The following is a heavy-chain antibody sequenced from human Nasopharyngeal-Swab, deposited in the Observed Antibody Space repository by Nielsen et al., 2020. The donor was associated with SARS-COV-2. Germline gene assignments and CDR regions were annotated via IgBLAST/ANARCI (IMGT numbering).Heavy chain of an antibody. Sequence: GESLKISCAASGFTFDDDGMSWVRQAPGKGLEWVSGVNWNGGSTGYADSVKGRFTISRDNAKNSLYLQMNSLRAEDTAVYYCARDPIGYSSSSWWFDPWGQGTLVTVSS. J-gene: IGHJ5*02. V-gene: IGHV3-20*04. CDR1: GFTFDDDG. CDR3: ARDPIGYSSSSWWFDP. D-gene: IGHD6-13*01. CDR2: VNWNGGST.